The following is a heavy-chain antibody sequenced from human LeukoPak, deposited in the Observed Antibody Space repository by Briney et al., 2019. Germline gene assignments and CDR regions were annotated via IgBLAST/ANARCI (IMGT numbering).Heavy chain of an antibody. CDR1: GYTFTSYY. D-gene: IGHD2-2*01. V-gene: IGHV1-46*01. CDR3: ARDGCSSTSCPLGWFDP. J-gene: IGHJ5*02. CDR2: INPSGGST. Sequence: VASVKVSCKASGYTFTSYYMHWVRQAPGQGLERMGIINPSGGSTSYAQKFQGRVTMTRDTSTSTVYMELSSLRSEDTAVYYCARDGCSSTSCPLGWFDPWGQGTLVTVSS.